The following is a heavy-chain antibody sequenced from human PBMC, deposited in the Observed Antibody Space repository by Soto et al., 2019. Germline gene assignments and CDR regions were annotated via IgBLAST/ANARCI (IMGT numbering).Heavy chain of an antibody. Sequence: GSLRLSCAASGFTFSSYSMNWVRQAPGKGLEWVSYISSSSSTIYYADSVKGRFTISRDNAKNSLYLQMNSLRAEDTAVYYCASWQQLAFDYWGQGTLVTVSS. D-gene: IGHD6-13*01. V-gene: IGHV3-48*01. J-gene: IGHJ4*02. CDR3: ASWQQLAFDY. CDR1: GFTFSSYS. CDR2: ISSSSSTI.